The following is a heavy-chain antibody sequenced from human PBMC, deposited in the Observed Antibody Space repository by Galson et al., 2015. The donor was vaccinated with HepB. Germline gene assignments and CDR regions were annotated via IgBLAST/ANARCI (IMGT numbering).Heavy chain of an antibody. D-gene: IGHD3-3*01. CDR2: IRSKAYGGTT. J-gene: IGHJ6*02. V-gene: IGHV3-49*04. Sequence: SLRLSCAASGFTFGDYAMSWVRQAPGKGLEWVGFIRSKAYGGTTEYAASVKGRFTISRDDSKSIAYLQMNSLKTEDTAVYYCTREGGFWSGLGRAFYGMDVWGQGTTVTVSS. CDR3: TREGGFWSGLGRAFYGMDV. CDR1: GFTFGDYA.